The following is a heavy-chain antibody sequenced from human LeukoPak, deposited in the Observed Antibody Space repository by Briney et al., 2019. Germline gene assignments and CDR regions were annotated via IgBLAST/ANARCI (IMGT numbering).Heavy chain of an antibody. CDR1: GGSFSVYY. CDR2: INHSGST. V-gene: IGHV4-34*01. Sequence: SETLSLTCAVYGGSFSVYYWSWIRQPPGKGLEWIGEINHSGSTNYNPSLKSRVTISVDTSKNQFSLKLSSVTAADTAVYYCASKSGSYSAVGYWGQGTLVTVSS. J-gene: IGHJ4*02. D-gene: IGHD3-10*01. CDR3: ASKSGSYSAVGY.